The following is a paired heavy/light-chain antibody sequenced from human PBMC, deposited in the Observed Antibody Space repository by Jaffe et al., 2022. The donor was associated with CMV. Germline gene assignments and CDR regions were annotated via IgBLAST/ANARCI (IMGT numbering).Heavy chain of an antibody. D-gene: IGHD3-3*01. CDR1: GGSLSGYY. CDR3: ARAPAWRPGFFDS. Sequence: QVQLQQWGAGLLKPSETLSLTCDAYGGSLSGYYWSFIRQAPGKGLEWIGEINQSGNTDYSPSLKSRVTISIDMSKSQFSLKLSSVTAADTAVYYCARAPAWRPGFFDSWGQGTLVTVSS. J-gene: IGHJ4*02. CDR2: INQSGNT. V-gene: IGHV4-34*01.
Light chain of an antibody. V-gene: IGKV1-NL1*01. CDR1: QGIINS. Sequence: DIQMTQSPSSLSASVGDRVSITCRASQGIINSLAWYQQKPGEAPKLLLYAASRLESRVPSRFSGSGSGTDYTLTISSLQPEDFATYYCQQYYSIPRTFGQGTKVEIK. CDR2: AAS. CDR3: QQYYSIPRT. J-gene: IGKJ1*01.